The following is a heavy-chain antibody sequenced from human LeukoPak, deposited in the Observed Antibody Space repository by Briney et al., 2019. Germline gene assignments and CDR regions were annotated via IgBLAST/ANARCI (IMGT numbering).Heavy chain of an antibody. J-gene: IGHJ5*02. Sequence: SQTLSLTCTVSGGSISSGGYSWSWIRQHQGGGLQWIGYMYYSGSTYYNPSLKSRLTISVDTSKNQFSLKLSSVTAADTAVYYCARRIAAAGTRWFDPWGQGTLVTVSS. V-gene: IGHV4-31*03. CDR2: MYYSGST. D-gene: IGHD6-13*01. CDR1: GGSISSGGYS. CDR3: ARRIAAAGTRWFDP.